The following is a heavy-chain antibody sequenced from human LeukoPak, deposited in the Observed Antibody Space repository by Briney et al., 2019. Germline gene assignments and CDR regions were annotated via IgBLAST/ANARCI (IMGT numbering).Heavy chain of an antibody. CDR3: ARGLRYCSGGRCSGYAFDI. J-gene: IGHJ3*02. CDR2: ISAYNGNT. CDR1: GYTFSSYD. D-gene: IGHD2-15*01. Sequence: ASVKVSCKASGYTFSSYDISWVRQAPGQGLEWMGWISAYNGNTNYAQKFQGRVTMTTDTSTSTAYMELRSLRADDTAVYYCARGLRYCSGGRCSGYAFDIWGQGTMVTVSS. V-gene: IGHV1-18*01.